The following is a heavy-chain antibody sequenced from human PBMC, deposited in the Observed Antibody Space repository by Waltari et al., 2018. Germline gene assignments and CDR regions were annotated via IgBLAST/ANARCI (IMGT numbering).Heavy chain of an antibody. CDR1: GFTVSTNY. D-gene: IGHD6-6*01. Sequence: EVQLVESGGGLIQPGGSLRLSCAVSGFTVSTNYMSWVRQAPGKGLEWVSVIYSGGSTYYADSVKGRFTISRDNSKNTLYFQMNSLRAEDTAVYYCARVCYSSSSKTFDYWGQGTLVTVSS. J-gene: IGHJ4*02. CDR3: ARVCYSSSSKTFDY. CDR2: IYSGGST. V-gene: IGHV3-53*01.